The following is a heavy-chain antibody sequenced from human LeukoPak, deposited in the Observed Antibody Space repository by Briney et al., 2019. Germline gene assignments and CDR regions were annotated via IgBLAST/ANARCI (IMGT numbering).Heavy chain of an antibody. V-gene: IGHV4-4*02. J-gene: IGHJ3*02. Sequence: PSETLSLTCAVSGGSISSSNWWSWVRQPPGKGLEWIGEIYHSGSTNYNPSLKSRVTISVDKSKNRFSLKLSSVTAADTAVYYCARGGSSSWNDAFDIWGQGTMVTVSS. D-gene: IGHD6-13*01. CDR2: IYHSGST. CDR3: ARGGSSSWNDAFDI. CDR1: GGSISSSNW.